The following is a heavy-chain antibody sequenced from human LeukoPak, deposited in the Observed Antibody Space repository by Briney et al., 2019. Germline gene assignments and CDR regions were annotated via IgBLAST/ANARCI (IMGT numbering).Heavy chain of an antibody. J-gene: IGHJ4*02. D-gene: IGHD5-18*01. V-gene: IGHV4-4*07. CDR2: IYTSGST. CDR1: GGAISSYY. CDR3: ARDLDRPGYSYGLGY. Sequence: PSETLSLTCTVSGGAISSYYWSWIRQPAGKGLEWIGRIYTSGSTNYNPSLKSRVTMSVDTSKNQFSLKLSSVTAADTAVYYCARDLDRPGYSYGLGYWGQGTLVTVSS.